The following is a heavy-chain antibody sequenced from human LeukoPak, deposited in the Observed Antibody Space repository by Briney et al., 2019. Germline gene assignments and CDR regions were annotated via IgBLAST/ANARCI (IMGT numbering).Heavy chain of an antibody. Sequence: SETLSPTCAVSGASISSGGYSWNWIRQPPGKGLEWIGYIYHTGSTFYNPSLKSRITISVDRSKNQFSLKLSSVTAADTAVYYCARGWTLSKFDYWGQGTLVTVSS. CDR3: ARGWTLSKFDY. V-gene: IGHV4-30-2*01. D-gene: IGHD3/OR15-3a*01. J-gene: IGHJ4*02. CDR1: GASISSGGYS. CDR2: IYHTGST.